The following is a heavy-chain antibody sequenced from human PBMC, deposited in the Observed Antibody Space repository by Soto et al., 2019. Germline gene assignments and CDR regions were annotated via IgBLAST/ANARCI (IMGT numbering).Heavy chain of an antibody. CDR3: ARDVCVAVDGDRSHPFAFPAQRSLDP. Sequence: SAVKVSCKASGYTFTSYGISWGRQAPGQEQEWMGWISAYNGNTNYAQKLQGRVTMTTDTSTSTAYMELRSLRSDDTAVYYCARDVCVAVDGDRSHPFAFPAQRSLDP. CDR1: GYTFTSYG. D-gene: IGHD2-21*01. V-gene: IGHV1-18*01. J-gene: IGHJ5*02. CDR2: ISAYNGNT.